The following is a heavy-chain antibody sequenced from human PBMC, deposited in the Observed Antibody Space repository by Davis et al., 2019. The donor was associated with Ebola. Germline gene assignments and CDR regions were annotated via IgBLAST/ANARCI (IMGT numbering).Heavy chain of an antibody. CDR2: IYYSGST. V-gene: IGHV4-34*01. CDR3: ARLSGDRILYWWRATD. D-gene: IGHD2-8*02. J-gene: IGHJ4*02. CDR1: GGSFSGYY. Sequence: MPSETLSLTCAVYGGSFSGYYWSWIRQPPGKGLEWIGSIYYSGSTYYNPSLKSRVTISVDTSKNQFSLKLSSVTAADTAVYYCARLSGDRILYWWRATDWGQGTLVTVSS.